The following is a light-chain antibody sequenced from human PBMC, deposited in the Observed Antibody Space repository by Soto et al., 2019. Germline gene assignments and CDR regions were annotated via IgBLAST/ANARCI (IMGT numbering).Light chain of an antibody. V-gene: IGLV1-51*01. CDR1: SSNIGNNY. Sequence: QSVLTQPPSVSAAPGQTVTISCSGSSSNIGNNYVSCYQQLPGTAPNLLLCDNHNRPSGIPAHFSGAKSGTSATLGITGLQTGDEADYYCGTWDSSLSAVVFGGGTKVTVL. J-gene: IGLJ2*01. CDR3: GTWDSSLSAVV. CDR2: DNH.